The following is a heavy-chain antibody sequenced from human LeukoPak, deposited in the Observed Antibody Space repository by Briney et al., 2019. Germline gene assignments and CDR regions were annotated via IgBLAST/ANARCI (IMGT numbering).Heavy chain of an antibody. CDR1: GGSFSGYY. CDR2: INHSGST. D-gene: IGHD6-19*01. V-gene: IGHV4-34*01. Sequence: PSETLSLTCAVYGGSFSGYYWSWIRQPPGKGLEWIGEINHSGSTNYNPSLKSRVTISVDTSKNQFSLRLSSVTAADTAVYYCARAYNGIAVAGYYYYMDVWGKGTTVTISS. J-gene: IGHJ6*03. CDR3: ARAYNGIAVAGYYYYMDV.